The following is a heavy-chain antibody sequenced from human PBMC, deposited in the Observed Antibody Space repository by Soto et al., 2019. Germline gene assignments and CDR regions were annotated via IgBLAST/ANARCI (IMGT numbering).Heavy chain of an antibody. V-gene: IGHV4-34*01. CDR2: INHSGST. CDR3: ARSGRMYYYDSSGYYTGYYYCYGMDV. Sequence: SETLSLTCAVYGGSFSGYYWSWIRQPPGKGLEWIGEINHSGSTNYNPSLKSRVTISVDTSKNQFSLKLSSVTAADAAVYYCARSGRMYYYDSSGYYTGYYYCYGMDVWGQGTTVTVSS. D-gene: IGHD3-22*01. J-gene: IGHJ6*02. CDR1: GGSFSGYY.